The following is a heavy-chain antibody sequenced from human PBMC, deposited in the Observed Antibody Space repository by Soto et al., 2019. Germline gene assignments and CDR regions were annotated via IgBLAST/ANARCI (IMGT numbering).Heavy chain of an antibody. CDR2: ISYDGSNK. CDR1: GFTFSSYG. V-gene: IGHV3-30*19. D-gene: IGHD6-13*01. J-gene: IGHJ6*02. CDR3: ARDENSSSRYLTYYYYGMDV. Sequence: PGGSLRLSCAASGFTFSSYGMHWVRQAPGKGLEWVAVISYDGSNKYYADSVKGRFTISRDNSKNTLYLQMNSLRAEDTAVYYCARDENSSSRYLTYYYYGMDVWGQGTTVTVSS.